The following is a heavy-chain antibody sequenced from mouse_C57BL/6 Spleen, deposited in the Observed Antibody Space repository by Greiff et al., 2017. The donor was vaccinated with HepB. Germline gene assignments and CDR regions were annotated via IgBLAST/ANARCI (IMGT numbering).Heavy chain of an antibody. CDR1: GYTFTSYW. D-gene: IGHD2-1*01. V-gene: IGHV1-50*01. CDR2: IDPSDSYT. Sequence: QVQLKQSGAELVKPGASVKLSCKASGYTFTSYWMQWVKQRPGQGLEWIGEIDPSDSYTNYNQKFKGKATLTVDTSSSTAYMQLSSLTSEDSAVYYCARRDGNYWYFDVWGTGTTVTVSS. J-gene: IGHJ1*03. CDR3: ARRDGNYWYFDV.